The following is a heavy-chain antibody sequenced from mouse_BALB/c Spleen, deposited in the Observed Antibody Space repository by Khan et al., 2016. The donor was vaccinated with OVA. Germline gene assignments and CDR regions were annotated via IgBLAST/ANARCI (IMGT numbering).Heavy chain of an antibody. D-gene: IGHD2-12*01. CDR3: ARSTYRYAFVY. J-gene: IGHJ3*01. CDR2: IIYTGYT. CDR1: GDSITSGY. Sequence: EVQLQESGPSLVKPSQTLSLTCSFTGDSITSGYWNWIRKFPGNKLEYMGYIIYTGYTYYNPSLQSRISITRHTSKNQYYLQLNSVTDEDTATYYCARSTYRYAFVYWGQGTLVTVSA. V-gene: IGHV3-8*02.